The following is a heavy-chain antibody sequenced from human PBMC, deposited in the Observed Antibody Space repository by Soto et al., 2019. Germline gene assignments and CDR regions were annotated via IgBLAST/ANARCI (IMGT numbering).Heavy chain of an antibody. J-gene: IGHJ4*02. Sequence: PSETLSLTCAVHGGSFRGYYWSWIRQPPGKGLEWIGEINHSGGTNYNPSLKSRVSISVDASKNQFSLQLTSVTAADTAVYYCARRWSSNEGSSWGQGTLVTVSS. CDR3: ARRWSSNEGSS. D-gene: IGHD3-10*01. CDR2: INHSGGT. CDR1: GGSFRGYY. V-gene: IGHV4-34*01.